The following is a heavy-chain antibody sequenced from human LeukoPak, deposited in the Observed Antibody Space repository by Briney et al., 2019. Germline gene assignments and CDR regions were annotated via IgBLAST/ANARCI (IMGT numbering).Heavy chain of an antibody. Sequence: GGSLRLPCAASGFTFSNYWMYWVRQAPGEGLVWVSRISSDGSTTANADSVRGRFTISRDNTKSTLYLQMNRLRAEDTAVYFCARSISWHDGWFDPWGQGTLVTVSS. CDR1: GFTFSNYW. V-gene: IGHV3-74*01. D-gene: IGHD2-2*01. J-gene: IGHJ5*02. CDR2: ISSDGSTT. CDR3: ARSISWHDGWFDP.